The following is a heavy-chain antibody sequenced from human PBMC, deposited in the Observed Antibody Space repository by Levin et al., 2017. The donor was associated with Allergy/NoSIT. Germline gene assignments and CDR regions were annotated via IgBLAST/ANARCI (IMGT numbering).Heavy chain of an antibody. CDR3: ARVVVAATNWFDP. Sequence: PSETLSLTCTVSGGSISSYYWSWIRQPPGKGLEWIGYIYYSGSTNYNPSLKSRVTISVDTSKNQFSLKLSSVTAADTAVYYCARVVVAATNWFDPWGQGTLVTVSS. CDR1: GGSISSYY. J-gene: IGHJ5*02. CDR2: IYYSGST. D-gene: IGHD2-15*01. V-gene: IGHV4-59*01.